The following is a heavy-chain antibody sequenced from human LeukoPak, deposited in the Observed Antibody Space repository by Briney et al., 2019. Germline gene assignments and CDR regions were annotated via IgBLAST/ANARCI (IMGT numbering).Heavy chain of an antibody. V-gene: IGHV3-33*01. Sequence: GGSLRLSCAASGLTFRNYGMHWVRQAPGKGLESVAVIYYDGSNKYYADSVKGRFTISRDNSKNTLYLQMNSLRAEDTAVYYCAGDRGLSWFDPWGQGTLVTVSS. J-gene: IGHJ5*02. CDR1: GLTFRNYG. D-gene: IGHD3-10*01. CDR3: AGDRGLSWFDP. CDR2: IYYDGSNK.